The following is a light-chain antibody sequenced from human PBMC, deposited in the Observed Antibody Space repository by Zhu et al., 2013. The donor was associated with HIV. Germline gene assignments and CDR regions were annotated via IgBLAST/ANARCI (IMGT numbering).Light chain of an antibody. V-gene: IGKV2-28*01. CDR1: QSLLHSNGFNY. Sequence: DIVLTQSPLFLSVTPGESASFSCRSNQSLLHSNGFNYLDWYVQKEGQSPQLLIYLGSSRASAVSDRITGSGSTTNFTLSISRVKSEDAGVYICMEALQTSITFGQGTRLEI. J-gene: IGKJ5*01. CDR3: MEALQTSIT. CDR2: LGS.